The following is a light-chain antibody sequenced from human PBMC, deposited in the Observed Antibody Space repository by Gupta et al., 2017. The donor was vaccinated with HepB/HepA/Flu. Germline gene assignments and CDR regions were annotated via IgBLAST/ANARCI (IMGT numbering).Light chain of an antibody. V-gene: IGKV1-8*01. CDR2: AAS. CDR1: QGISSY. Sequence: AIRMTQSPSSFSASTGDRVTITCRASQGISSYLAWYQQKPGRAPKLLIYAASTLQSGVPSRFIGSGSGTDFTLTISCLQSEDFATYYCRQYYSYPPLTFGGGTKVEIK. J-gene: IGKJ4*01. CDR3: RQYYSYPPLT.